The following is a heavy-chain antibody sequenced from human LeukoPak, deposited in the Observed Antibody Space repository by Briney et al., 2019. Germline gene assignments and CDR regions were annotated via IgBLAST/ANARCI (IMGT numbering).Heavy chain of an antibody. CDR3: ASTRLLLTYYYYGMDV. D-gene: IGHD3-10*01. J-gene: IGHJ6*02. V-gene: IGHV4-4*02. CDR1: GGSIKSNNW. Sequence: PSGTLSLTCAVSGGSIKSNNWWSWVRQPPGKGLEWIGEIYHSGSTNYNPSLKSRVTISVDTSKNQFSLKLSSVTAADTAVYYCASTRLLLTYYYYGMDVWGQGTTVTVSS. CDR2: IYHSGST.